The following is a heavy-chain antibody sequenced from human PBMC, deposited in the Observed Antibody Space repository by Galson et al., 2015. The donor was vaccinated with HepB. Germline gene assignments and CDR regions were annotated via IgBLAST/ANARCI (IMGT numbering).Heavy chain of an antibody. V-gene: IGHV4-31*03. D-gene: IGHD2-2*01. CDR3: ARVSDLCTSCSWVYFDL. CDR1: GGSISSGGYY. Sequence: TLSLTCTVSGGSISSGGYYWSWIRQHPGKGLEWIGYIYYSGSTYYNPSLKSRVTISVDTSKNQFSLKLSSVTAADTAAYYCARVSDLCTSCSWVYFDLWGRGTLVTVSS. CDR2: IYYSGST. J-gene: IGHJ2*01.